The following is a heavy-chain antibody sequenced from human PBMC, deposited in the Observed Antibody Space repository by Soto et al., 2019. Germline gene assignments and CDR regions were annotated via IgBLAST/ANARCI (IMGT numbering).Heavy chain of an antibody. CDR2: IYPGDSDT. V-gene: IGHV5-51*03. CDR3: ARGRAVVVAATPSWFDP. J-gene: IGHJ5*02. D-gene: IGHD2-15*01. CDR1: GYSFTSYW. Sequence: EVQLVQSGAEVKKPGESLKISCKGSGYSFTSYWIGWVRQMPGQGLEWMGIIYPGDSDTRYSPSFQGQVTISADKSISTAYRQWSSLKASDTAMYYCARGRAVVVAATPSWFDPWGQGTLVTVSS.